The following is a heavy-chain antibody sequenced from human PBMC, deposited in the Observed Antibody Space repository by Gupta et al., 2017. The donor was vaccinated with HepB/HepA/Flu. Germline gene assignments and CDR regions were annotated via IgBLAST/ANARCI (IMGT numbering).Heavy chain of an antibody. Sequence: DVQLVASGGGLVKPGGSLRLSCAASGFTFSSYAMNWVRQAPGKGLEWVSSISTGGVSLYYADSVKGRFTISRDNAKNALFLQMNSLSAEDTAVYYGARDGDTAIARKLDYWGQGTLLTVSS. V-gene: IGHV3-21*01. CDR1: GFTFSSYA. J-gene: IGHJ4*02. D-gene: IGHD5-18*01. CDR2: ISTGGVSL. CDR3: ARDGDTAIARKLDY.